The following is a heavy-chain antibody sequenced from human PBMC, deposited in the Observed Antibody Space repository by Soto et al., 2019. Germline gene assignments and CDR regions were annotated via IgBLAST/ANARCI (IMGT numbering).Heavy chain of an antibody. Sequence: ASVKVSCKTSGYTFTGYYIHWVRQAPGQGLEWLGWISPNSGGTNCAQRFQGRVTMTRDTSISTAYMEMSRLTSDDTAVYYCTRARYCYGGTCFGNFFDPWGQGTLVTVSS. CDR2: ISPNSGGT. V-gene: IGHV1-2*02. CDR3: TRARYCYGGTCFGNFFDP. J-gene: IGHJ5*02. CDR1: GYTFTGYY. D-gene: IGHD2-15*01.